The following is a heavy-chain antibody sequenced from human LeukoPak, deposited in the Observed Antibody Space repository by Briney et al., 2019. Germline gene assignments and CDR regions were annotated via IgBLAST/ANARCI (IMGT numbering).Heavy chain of an antibody. CDR3: AKGGWFGELLYGDLYLALGAFDY. Sequence: GGSLRLSCAASGFTFSSYAMSWVRQAPGKGLEWVSAISGSGGSTYYADSVKGRFTISRDNSKNTLYLQMNSLRAEDTAVYYCAKGGWFGELLYGDLYLALGAFDYWGRGTLVTVSS. D-gene: IGHD3-10*01. CDR1: GFTFSSYA. J-gene: IGHJ4*02. CDR2: ISGSGGST. V-gene: IGHV3-23*01.